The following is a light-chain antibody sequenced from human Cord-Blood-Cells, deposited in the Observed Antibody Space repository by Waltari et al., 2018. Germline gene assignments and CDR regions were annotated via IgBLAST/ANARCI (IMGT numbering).Light chain of an antibody. CDR2: AAS. J-gene: IGKJ4*01. CDR1: QVISSY. Sequence: DIQSTQSPSFLSASVGDRVTITCRASQVISSYLAWYQQKPGKAPKLLIYAASTLQSGVPSRFSGSGSGTEFTLTISSLQPEDFATYDCQQLNSYGLTFGGGTKVEIK. CDR3: QQLNSYGLT. V-gene: IGKV1-9*01.